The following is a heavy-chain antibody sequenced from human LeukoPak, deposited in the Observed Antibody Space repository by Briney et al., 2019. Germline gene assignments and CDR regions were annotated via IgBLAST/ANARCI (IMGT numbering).Heavy chain of an antibody. Sequence: GASGKLSCNASGAAFSSYAISRVRQAPGPGLEWMGGVTPIFGTANYAQKFQGRVTITTDESKSAAYMELSSLRSQDTAVYYCARGPYDYDSSGYFNYWGQGTLVTVSS. CDR2: VTPIFGTA. CDR3: ARGPYDYDSSGYFNY. CDR1: GAAFSSYA. J-gene: IGHJ4*02. V-gene: IGHV1-69*05. D-gene: IGHD3-22*01.